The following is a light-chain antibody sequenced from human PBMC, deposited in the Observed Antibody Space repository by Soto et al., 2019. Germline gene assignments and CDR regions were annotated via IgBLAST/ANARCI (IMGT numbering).Light chain of an antibody. CDR3: QQYNSYWT. J-gene: IGKJ1*01. CDR2: DAS. CDR1: QSISSW. V-gene: IGKV1-5*01. Sequence: DIQMTQSPSTLSATVGDRVTITCRASQSISSWLAWYQQKPGKAPKLLSYDASSLESGVPSRFSGSGSGTEFALTISSLQHDDVATYYCQQYNSYWTFGQGTKVEIK.